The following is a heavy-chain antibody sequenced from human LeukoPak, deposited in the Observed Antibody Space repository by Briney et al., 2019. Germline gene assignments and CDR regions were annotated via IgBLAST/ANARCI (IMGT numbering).Heavy chain of an antibody. CDR2: MNPNSGNT. D-gene: IGHD3-16*01. V-gene: IGHV1-8*01. J-gene: IGHJ5*02. CDR1: GYSFMNYD. CDR3: ARGLGSGDVWGTLNWFDP. Sequence: ASVKVSCRASGYSFMNYDINWVRQATGQGLEWMGWMNPNSGNTGYAQKFQGRVTMTRNTAIRTAYMELSSLRPEDTAVYYCARGLGSGDVWGTLNWFDPWGQGTLVTVSS.